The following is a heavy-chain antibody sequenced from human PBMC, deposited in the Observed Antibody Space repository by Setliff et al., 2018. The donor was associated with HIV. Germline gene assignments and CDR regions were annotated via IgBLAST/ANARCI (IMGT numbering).Heavy chain of an antibody. CDR1: GYTFTGYY. CDR3: ARLVWVAEPYFDY. CDR2: INSGNGNT. D-gene: IGHD3-10*01. J-gene: IGHJ4*02. V-gene: IGHV1-3*04. Sequence: SVKVSCKASGYTFTGYYMHWVRQAPGQGLEWMGWINSGNGNTKYSQKFQGRVSITRDTSANTAYMELSSLRSEDTAVYYCARLVWVAEPYFDYWGQGTLVTVSS.